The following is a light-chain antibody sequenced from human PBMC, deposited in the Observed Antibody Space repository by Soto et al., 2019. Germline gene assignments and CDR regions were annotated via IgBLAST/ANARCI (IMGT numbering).Light chain of an antibody. CDR2: KDS. Sequence: SYELTQPPSMSVSPGQTARITCSGAALSNQYTYWYQQRPGQAPVLLIYKDSERPSGIPERFSGSSSGTTVTLTISGVQAEDEAAYYCQSADSTGVNGVFGGGTKLTVL. J-gene: IGLJ3*02. CDR3: QSADSTGVNGV. CDR1: ALSNQY. V-gene: IGLV3-25*02.